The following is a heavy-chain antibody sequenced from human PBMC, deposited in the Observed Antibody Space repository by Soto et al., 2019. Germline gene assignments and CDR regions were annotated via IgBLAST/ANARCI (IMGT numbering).Heavy chain of an antibody. CDR1: GGTFSSYT. CDR3: ARDRSGSYSGWFDP. V-gene: IGHV1-69*08. Sequence: QVQLVQSGAEVKKPGSSVKVSCKASGGTFSSYTISWVRQAPGQGLEWMGRIIPILGIANYAQKFQGRFTITADKSTSTAYMELSSLRSEDTAVYYCARDRSGSYSGWFDPWGQGSLVTVSS. J-gene: IGHJ5*02. D-gene: IGHD1-26*01. CDR2: IIPILGIA.